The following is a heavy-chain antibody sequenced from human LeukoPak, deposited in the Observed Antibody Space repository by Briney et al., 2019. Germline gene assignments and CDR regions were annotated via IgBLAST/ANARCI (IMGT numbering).Heavy chain of an antibody. J-gene: IGHJ5*02. V-gene: IGHV3-23*01. CDR1: GFTFSSYA. Sequence: PGGSLRLSCAASGFTFSSYAMSWVRQAPGKGLEWVSAISGSGGSTYYADSVKGRFTISRDNPKNTLYLQMNSLRAEDTAVYYCAKATDYGDYGGWFDPWGQGTLVTVSS. D-gene: IGHD4-17*01. CDR2: ISGSGGST. CDR3: AKATDYGDYGGWFDP.